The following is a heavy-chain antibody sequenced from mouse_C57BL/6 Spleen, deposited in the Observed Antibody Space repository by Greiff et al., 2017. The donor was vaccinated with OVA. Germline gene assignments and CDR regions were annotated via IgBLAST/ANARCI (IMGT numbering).Heavy chain of an antibody. CDR1: GFTFSDYG. D-gene: IGHD1-1*01. CDR2: ISSGSSTI. Sequence: EVQLVESGGGLVKPGGSLKLSCAASGFTFSDYGMHWVRQAPEKGLEWVAYISSGSSTIYYADTVKGRFTISRDNAKNTLFLQMTSLRSEDTAMYYCARQGITTVVATKDYWGQGTTLTVSS. CDR3: ARQGITTVVATKDY. J-gene: IGHJ2*01. V-gene: IGHV5-17*01.